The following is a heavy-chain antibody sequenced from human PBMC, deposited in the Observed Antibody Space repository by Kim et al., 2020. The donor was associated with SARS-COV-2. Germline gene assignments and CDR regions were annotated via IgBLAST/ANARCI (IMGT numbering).Heavy chain of an antibody. CDR1: GFTFSNAW. Sequence: GGSLRLSCAASGFTFSNAWMSWVRQAPGKGLEWVGRIKSKTDGGTTDYAAPVKGRFTISRDDSKNTLYLQMNSLKTEDTAVYYCTTIAAATYFNYYGMDVWGQGTTVTVSS. CDR2: IKSKTDGGTT. D-gene: IGHD6-13*01. V-gene: IGHV3-15*01. J-gene: IGHJ6*02. CDR3: TTIAAATYFNYYGMDV.